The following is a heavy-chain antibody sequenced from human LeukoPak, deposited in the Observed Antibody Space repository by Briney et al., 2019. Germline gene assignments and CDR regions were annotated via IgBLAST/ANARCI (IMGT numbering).Heavy chain of an antibody. J-gene: IGHJ6*02. CDR1: GFTFDDYG. Sequence: GGSLRLSCAASGFTFDDYGMHWVRQAPGKGLEWVSGISWNSDSVGYAGSVKGRFTISRDNAENSLYLQMNSLRAEDTAFYYCARAGGSRYYYAMDVWGQGTTVTVSS. CDR2: ISWNSDSV. D-gene: IGHD3-16*01. CDR3: ARAGGSRYYYAMDV. V-gene: IGHV3-9*01.